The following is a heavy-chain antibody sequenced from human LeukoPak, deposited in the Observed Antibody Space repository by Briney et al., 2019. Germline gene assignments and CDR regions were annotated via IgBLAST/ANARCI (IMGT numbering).Heavy chain of an antibody. CDR1: GFTFSSYG. CDR3: ARRRRGIAVAGTPPDY. D-gene: IGHD6-19*01. Sequence: GGSLRLSCAASGFTFSSYGMHWVRQAPGKGLEWVANIKQDGSEKNYVDSVKGRFTISRDNAKNSVDLQMNSLRAEDTAVYYCARRRRGIAVAGTPPDYWGQGTLVTVSS. CDR2: IKQDGSEK. J-gene: IGHJ4*02. V-gene: IGHV3-7*01.